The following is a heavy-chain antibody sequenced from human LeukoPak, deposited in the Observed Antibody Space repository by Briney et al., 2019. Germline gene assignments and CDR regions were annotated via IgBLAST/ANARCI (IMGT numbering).Heavy chain of an antibody. D-gene: IGHD4-17*01. V-gene: IGHV4-61*02. CDR1: GGSISSGSYY. Sequence: ASETLSLTCTVSGGSISSGSYYWSWIRQPAGKGLEWIGRIYTSGSTNYNPSLKSRVTISVDTSKNQFSLKLSSVTAADTAVHYCARWANYGDYYYYYYMDVWGKGTTVTVSS. J-gene: IGHJ6*03. CDR2: IYTSGST. CDR3: ARWANYGDYYYYYYMDV.